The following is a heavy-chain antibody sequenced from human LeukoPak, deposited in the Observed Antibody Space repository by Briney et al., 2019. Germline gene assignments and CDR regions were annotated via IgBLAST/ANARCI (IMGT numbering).Heavy chain of an antibody. V-gene: IGHV4-59*08. CDR1: GGSINRYY. CDR2: IYSSGST. J-gene: IGHJ3*02. Sequence: SKTLSLTCSVSGGSINRYYWSWVRQPPGKALECVGYIYSSGSTNYNPSLKSRVTISIDTSNNQFSLRLTSVTAADTAMYYCARHFDYDSAGDPFDIWGQGTMVTVSS. D-gene: IGHD3-10*01. CDR3: ARHFDYDSAGDPFDI.